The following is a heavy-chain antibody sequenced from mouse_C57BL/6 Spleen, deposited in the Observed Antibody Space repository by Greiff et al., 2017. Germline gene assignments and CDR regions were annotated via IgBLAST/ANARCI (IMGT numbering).Heavy chain of an antibody. CDR2: IWSGRST. CDR1: GFSLTSYG. D-gene: IGHD2-12*01. V-gene: IGHV2-2*01. CDR3: ARNAYSYYYAMDY. J-gene: IGHJ4*01. Sequence: QVQLQQSGPGLVQPSQSLSITCTVSGFSLTSYGVHWVRQSPGKGLEWLGVIWSGRSTDYNAAFISRLSISKDNSKSQVFFKMNSLQADDTAIYYCARNAYSYYYAMDYWGQGTSVTVSS.